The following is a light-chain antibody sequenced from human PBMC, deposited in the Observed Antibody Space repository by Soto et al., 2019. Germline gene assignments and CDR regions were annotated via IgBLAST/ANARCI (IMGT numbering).Light chain of an antibody. Sequence: EIVMTQSPATLSVSPGERATLSCRASQSVSSNLAWYQQKPGQVPRLLIYGASTRSMGIPERFSGSGSGTEFTIPISSLQSVDFAVYYCQQYNDWPLTFRGGTKGDIK. V-gene: IGKV3-15*01. J-gene: IGKJ4*01. CDR3: QQYNDWPLT. CDR1: QSVSSN. CDR2: GAS.